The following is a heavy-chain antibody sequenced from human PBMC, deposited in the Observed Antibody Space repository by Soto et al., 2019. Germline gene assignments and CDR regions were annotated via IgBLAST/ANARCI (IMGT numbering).Heavy chain of an antibody. CDR2: ISAYNGNT. V-gene: IGHV1-18*04. D-gene: IGHD2-2*01. CDR3: ARSEYQLLSSRRSNHDAFDI. J-gene: IGHJ3*02. CDR1: GYTFTSYG. Sequence: ASVKVSCKASGYTFTSYGISWVRQAPGQGLEWMGWISAYNGNTNYAQKFQGRVTITADESTSTAYMELSSLRSEDTAVYYCARSEYQLLSSRRSNHDAFDIWGQGTMVTVSS.